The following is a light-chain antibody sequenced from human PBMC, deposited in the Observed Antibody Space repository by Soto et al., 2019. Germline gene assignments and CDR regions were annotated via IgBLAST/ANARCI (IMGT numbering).Light chain of an antibody. CDR3: HHYGYGRDT. CDR1: QSVTSDY. CDR2: AAS. Sequence: EIVLTQSPGSLSLSPGERATLSCRASQSVTSDYLAWYQLKPGQAPRLLIYAASRRATGIPDRFSGSGSGTDFTLTINRLEPEDFAVYSCHHYGYGRDTFGQWTKLEIK. V-gene: IGKV3-20*01. J-gene: IGKJ2*01.